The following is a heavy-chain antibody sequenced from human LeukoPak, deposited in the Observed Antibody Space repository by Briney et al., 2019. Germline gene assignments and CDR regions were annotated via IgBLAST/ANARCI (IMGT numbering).Heavy chain of an antibody. Sequence: SETLSLTCTVSGASISTYYWSWLRQPPGEGLEWIGDISYGGGANYNPSLKSRVAMSIDTSKSLLSLKLNSVTAADTAVYYCARDLGHNWGQGTLVTVSS. CDR1: GASISTYY. CDR3: ARDLGHN. CDR2: ISYGGGA. D-gene: IGHD3-16*01. J-gene: IGHJ4*02. V-gene: IGHV4-59*01.